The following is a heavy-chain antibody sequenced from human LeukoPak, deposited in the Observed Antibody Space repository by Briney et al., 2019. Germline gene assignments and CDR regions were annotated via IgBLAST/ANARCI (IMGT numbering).Heavy chain of an antibody. CDR3: ARQRGSGCLDY. CDR1: RFALSNYW. V-gene: IGHV3-7*01. D-gene: IGHD6-19*01. CDR2: IKQDGSET. Sequence: GGSLRLTCAASRFALSNYWMSWIRQAPGKGLEWVANIKQDGSETYYVDPVKGRFTISRDNAKNSLSLQMNSLRAEDTAVYYCARQRGSGCLDYWGQGTLVTVSS. J-gene: IGHJ4*02.